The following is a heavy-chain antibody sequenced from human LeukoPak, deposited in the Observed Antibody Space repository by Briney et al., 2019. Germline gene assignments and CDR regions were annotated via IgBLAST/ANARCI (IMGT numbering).Heavy chain of an antibody. V-gene: IGHV3-30*04. Sequence: GGSLRLSCAASGFTFSSYAMHWVRQAPGKGLEWVAVISYDGGNKYYADSVKGRFTISRDNSKNTLYLQMNSLRAEDTAVYYCARSISDIVVVVANYGMDVWGQGTTVTVSS. CDR3: ARSISDIVVVVANYGMDV. J-gene: IGHJ6*02. D-gene: IGHD2-15*01. CDR2: ISYDGGNK. CDR1: GFTFSSYA.